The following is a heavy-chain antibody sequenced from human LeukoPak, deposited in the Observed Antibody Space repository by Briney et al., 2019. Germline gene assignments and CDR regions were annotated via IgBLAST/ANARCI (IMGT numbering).Heavy chain of an antibody. Sequence: SETLSLTCTVSGGSISSYYWSWIRQPPGKGLEWIGYIYYSGSTNYNPSLKSRATISVDTSKNQFSLKLSSVTAADTAVYYCARHRGYSYGSHFYYYGMDVWGQGTTVTVSS. D-gene: IGHD5-18*01. J-gene: IGHJ6*02. V-gene: IGHV4-59*08. CDR1: GGSISSYY. CDR3: ARHRGYSYGSHFYYYGMDV. CDR2: IYYSGST.